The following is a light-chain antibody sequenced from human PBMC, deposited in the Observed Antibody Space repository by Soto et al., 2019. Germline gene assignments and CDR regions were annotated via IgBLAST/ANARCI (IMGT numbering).Light chain of an antibody. CDR1: QSVSSSY. CDR3: QQFASYPLT. J-gene: IGKJ4*01. Sequence: DIVLTQSPGTLSLSPGERATLSCRASQSVSSSYFAWYQQKPGQAPRLLIYAASRRASGIPDRFSGSGSGTDFTLTISRLEPEDFAVYYCQQFASYPLTFGGGTKVDIK. V-gene: IGKV3-20*01. CDR2: AAS.